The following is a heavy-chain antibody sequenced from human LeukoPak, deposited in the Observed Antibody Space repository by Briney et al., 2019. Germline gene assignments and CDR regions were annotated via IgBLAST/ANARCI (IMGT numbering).Heavy chain of an antibody. Sequence: GGSLRLSCAASGFTFSGSAMHWVRQASGKGLEWVGRIRSKANSYATAYAASVKGRFTISRDDSKNTAYLQMNSLKTEDTAVYYCATSPRYSSSSGFDYWGQGTLVTVSS. CDR3: ATSPRYSSSSGFDY. V-gene: IGHV3-73*01. D-gene: IGHD6-6*01. CDR1: GFTFSGSA. CDR2: IRSKANSYAT. J-gene: IGHJ4*02.